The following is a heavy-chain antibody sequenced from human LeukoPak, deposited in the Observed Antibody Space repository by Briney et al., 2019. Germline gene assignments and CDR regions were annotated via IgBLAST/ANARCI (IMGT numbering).Heavy chain of an antibody. CDR3: AHHPKWGYYFDY. J-gene: IGHJ4*02. CDR1: GGTFRSFT. D-gene: IGHD7-27*01. CDR2: IIPIFGTA. Sequence: WVKASKKVYGGTFRSFTISWVQQAPGQGLEWMGGIIPIFGTANYAQKFHGRVTITTDESTSTAYMELSSLRSEDTAVYYCAHHPKWGYYFDYWGQGTLVTVSS. V-gene: IGHV1-69*05.